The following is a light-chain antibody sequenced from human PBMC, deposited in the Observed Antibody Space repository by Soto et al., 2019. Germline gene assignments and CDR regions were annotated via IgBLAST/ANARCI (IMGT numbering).Light chain of an antibody. J-gene: IGKJ5*01. CDR3: MQALQTPIT. CDR1: HSLVHFNGYNY. Sequence: DIVMTQSPLSLPFTPGEPASISCRSSHSLVHFNGYNYLDWYLQKPGQSPQLLIYLGSYRASGVPDRFSGSGSGTDFTLKISRVEAEDVGVYYCMQALQTPITFGQGTRLEIK. CDR2: LGS. V-gene: IGKV2-28*01.